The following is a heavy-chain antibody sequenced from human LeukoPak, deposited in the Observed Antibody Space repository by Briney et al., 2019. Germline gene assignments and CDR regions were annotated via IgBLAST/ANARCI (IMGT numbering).Heavy chain of an antibody. CDR1: GGSISSNW. CDR2: IDHSGST. CDR3: ARVTGYMIEDYFDY. D-gene: IGHD3-22*01. Sequence: PSGTLSLTCAVSGGSISSNWWSWVRQPPGKGLEWIGEIDHSGSTNYNPSLKSRVTISVKTSKNQFSLKLSSVTAADTAIYYCARVTGYMIEDYFDYWGQGTLVTVSS. J-gene: IGHJ4*02. V-gene: IGHV4-4*02.